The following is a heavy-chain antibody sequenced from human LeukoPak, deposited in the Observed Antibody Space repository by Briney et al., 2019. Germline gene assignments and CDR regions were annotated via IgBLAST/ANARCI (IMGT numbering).Heavy chain of an antibody. CDR3: ARVDYCSSTSCSER. Sequence: SETLSLTFSVSGGSITSSSHYWSWIRQPPGKGLEWVGYIYYSGSTNYNPSLKSRVTISVDTSKNQFSLKLSSVTAADTAVYYCARVDYCSSTSCSERWGQGTLVTVSS. J-gene: IGHJ4*02. V-gene: IGHV4-61*01. D-gene: IGHD2-2*01. CDR1: GGSITSSSHY. CDR2: IYYSGST.